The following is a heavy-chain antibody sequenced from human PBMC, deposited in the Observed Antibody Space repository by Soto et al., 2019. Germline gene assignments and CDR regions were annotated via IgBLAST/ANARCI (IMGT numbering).Heavy chain of an antibody. J-gene: IGHJ3*02. CDR2: IYHSWGT. CDR3: ARVSKDASGYYYGAFDI. CDR1: GDSITSTSY. D-gene: IGHD3-22*01. Sequence: SETLSLTCGVSGDSITSTSYWSWVRQPPGKGLEWIGEIYHSWGTNSNPSLKSRVTMSVDKSKNQFSLRLSSVTAADTALYYCARVSKDASGYYYGAFDIWGQGTMVTVSS. V-gene: IGHV4-4*02.